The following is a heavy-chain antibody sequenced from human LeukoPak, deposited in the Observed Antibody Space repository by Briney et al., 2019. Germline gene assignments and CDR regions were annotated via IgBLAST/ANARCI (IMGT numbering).Heavy chain of an antibody. CDR1: GGSISSYY. Sequence: SEPLSLTCTVSGGSISSYYWSWIRQPPGKGLEWVGYVHYSGSTNYNPSLKSRLTISVDTSKSQFSLNLRSVTAADTAVYYCARGTMMVGPWGQGTLVTVSS. CDR3: ARGTMMVGP. V-gene: IGHV4-59*01. J-gene: IGHJ5*02. D-gene: IGHD3-22*01. CDR2: VHYSGST.